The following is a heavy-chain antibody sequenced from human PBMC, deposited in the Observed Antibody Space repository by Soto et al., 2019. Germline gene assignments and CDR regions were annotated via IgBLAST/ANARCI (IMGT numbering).Heavy chain of an antibody. CDR2: ITDTGGDS. J-gene: IGHJ4*01. CDR3: ASGSKDSYPGSRIFDF. D-gene: IGHD3-10*01. CDR1: GFTFGSRA. Sequence: PGGSLRLSCVASGFTFGSRAMSWVRQAPGEGLEWVSTITDTGGDSKSADSVRGRFAISRDNSRNTLYLQMSSLRAEDSAVCYCASGSKDSYPGSRIFDFWGRGTLVTVSS. V-gene: IGHV3-23*01.